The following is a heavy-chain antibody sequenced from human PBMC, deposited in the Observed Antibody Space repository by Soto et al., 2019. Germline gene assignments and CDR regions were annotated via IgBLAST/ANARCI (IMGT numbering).Heavy chain of an antibody. Sequence: EVQLVESGGGLVQPGGSLRLSCVGSGFTFSIYWMAWVRQAPGKGLEWVANIKEDGSTKFYADSVKGRFTISRDNAKNSLFLQMNSLRAEDTAVYYCATTASAAASYWGQGTLVTVSS. V-gene: IGHV3-7*01. CDR3: ATTASAAASY. D-gene: IGHD6-13*01. CDR1: GFTFSIYW. J-gene: IGHJ4*02. CDR2: IKEDGSTK.